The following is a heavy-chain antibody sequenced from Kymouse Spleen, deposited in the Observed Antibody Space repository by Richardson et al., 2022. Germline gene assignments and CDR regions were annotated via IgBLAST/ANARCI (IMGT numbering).Heavy chain of an antibody. CDR3: ARAPPITIFGVVHLTT. V-gene: IGHV3-48*02. CDR2: ISSSSSTI. D-gene: IGHD3-3*01. Sequence: EVQLVESGGGLVQPGGSLRLSCAASGFTFSSYSMNWVRQAPGKGLEWVSYISSSSSTIYYADSVKGRFTISRDNAKNSLYLQMNSLRDEDTAVYYCARAPPITIFGVVHLTTGAREPWSPSPQ. J-gene: IGHJ4*02. CDR1: GFTFSSYS.